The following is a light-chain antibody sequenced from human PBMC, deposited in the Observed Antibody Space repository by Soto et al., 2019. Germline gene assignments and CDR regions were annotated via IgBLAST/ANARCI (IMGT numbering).Light chain of an antibody. CDR1: QTISSW. J-gene: IGKJ1*01. Sequence: DIQMTQSPSTLSGSVGDRVTITCRASQTISSWLAWYQQKPGKAPKLLIYKASTLKSGVPSRFSGSGSGTEFTLTISSLQPEDLATYYCQRFDTYAFGQGTKVDI. V-gene: IGKV1-5*03. CDR2: KAS. CDR3: QRFDTYA.